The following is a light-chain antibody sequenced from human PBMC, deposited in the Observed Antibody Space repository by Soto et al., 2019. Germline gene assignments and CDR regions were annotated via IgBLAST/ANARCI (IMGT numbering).Light chain of an antibody. Sequence: DIQMTQSPSTLSASVGDSVTITCRASQSISSWLAWYQQKPGKAPKLLIYKASSLESGVPSRFSGSGSGTEFTLTISSLQPDDFATYYCQQYNSYPWTFGQGTSVEIK. CDR3: QQYNSYPWT. J-gene: IGKJ1*01. CDR1: QSISSW. CDR2: KAS. V-gene: IGKV1-5*03.